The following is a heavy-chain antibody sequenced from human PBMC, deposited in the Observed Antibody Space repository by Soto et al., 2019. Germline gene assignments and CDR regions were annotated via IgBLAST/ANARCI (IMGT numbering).Heavy chain of an antibody. Sequence: PSETLSLTCTVPVDSITTYYWSWIRQPAGKGLEWIGRIDTSGNTNYNPSLKSRVTMSVDTSKKQFSLKLTSVTAADTAVYYCARYSNNWFQTEGMDVWGQGTTVTVS. CDR3: ARYSNNWFQTEGMDV. CDR2: IDTSGNT. J-gene: IGHJ6*02. CDR1: VDSITTYY. D-gene: IGHD6-13*01. V-gene: IGHV4-4*07.